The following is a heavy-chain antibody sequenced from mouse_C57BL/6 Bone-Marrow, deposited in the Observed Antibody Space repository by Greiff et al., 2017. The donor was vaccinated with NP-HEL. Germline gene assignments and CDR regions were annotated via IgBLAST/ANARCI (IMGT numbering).Heavy chain of an antibody. J-gene: IGHJ3*01. Sequence: EVQVVESGGDLVKPGGSLKLSCAASGFTFSSYGMSWVRQTPDKRLEWVATISRGVGYTYYPDSVKGRCTTSRDNAKNTLYLHMSSLKSEDTAMYYCARHGGSSWFAYWGQGTLVTVSA. CDR3: ARHGGSSWFAY. CDR1: GFTFSSYG. CDR2: ISRGVGYT. V-gene: IGHV5-6*01.